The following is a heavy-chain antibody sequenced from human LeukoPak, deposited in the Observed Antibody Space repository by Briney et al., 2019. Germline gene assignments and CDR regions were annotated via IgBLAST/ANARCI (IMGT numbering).Heavy chain of an antibody. CDR1: GFTFSSYA. D-gene: IGHD1-26*01. V-gene: IGHV3-23*01. J-gene: IGHJ6*03. CDR3: AKDRLLIVGATKPSGWYYYMDV. Sequence: PGGSLRLSCAASGFTFSSYAMSWVRQAPGKGLEWVSAISGSGGSTYYADSVKGRFTISRDNSKNTLYLQMNSLRAEDTAVYYCAKDRLLIVGATKPSGWYYYMDVWGKGTTVTVSS. CDR2: ISGSGGST.